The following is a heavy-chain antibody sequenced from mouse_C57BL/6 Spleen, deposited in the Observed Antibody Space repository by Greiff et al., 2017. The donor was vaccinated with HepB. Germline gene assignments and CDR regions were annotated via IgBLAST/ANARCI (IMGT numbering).Heavy chain of an antibody. CDR1: GFTFSDYG. J-gene: IGHJ4*01. Sequence: DVMLVESGGGLVKPGGSLKLSCAASGFTFSDYGMHWVRQAPEKGLEWVAYISSGSSTIYYADTVKGRFTISRDNAKNTLFLQMTSLRSEDTAMYYCAKIYDGYYRDAMDYWGQGTSVTVSS. D-gene: IGHD2-3*01. V-gene: IGHV5-17*01. CDR3: AKIYDGYYRDAMDY. CDR2: ISSGSSTI.